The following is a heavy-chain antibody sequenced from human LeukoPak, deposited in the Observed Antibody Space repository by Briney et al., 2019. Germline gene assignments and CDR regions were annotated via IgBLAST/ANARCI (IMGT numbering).Heavy chain of an antibody. J-gene: IGHJ5*02. CDR3: ARGPYGSGISNWFDP. CDR1: GGSISSDY. V-gene: IGHV4-59*01. CDR2: FYYSGST. Sequence: PSETLSLTCTVAGGSISSDYWSWIRQPPGKGLEWIGYFYYSGSTNYNPSLKSRVTISVDTSKNQFSLKLSSVTAADTAVYYCARGPYGSGISNWFDPWGQGTLVIVSS. D-gene: IGHD3-10*01.